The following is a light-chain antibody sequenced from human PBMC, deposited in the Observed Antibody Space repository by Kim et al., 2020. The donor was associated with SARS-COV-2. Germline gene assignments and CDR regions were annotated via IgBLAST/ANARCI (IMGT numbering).Light chain of an antibody. J-gene: IGLJ2*01. V-gene: IGLV3-21*04. CDR2: YDS. CDR3: QVWDSSSDHRVV. Sequence: AKTARVSGGANRIGSKSVHWYQRRSGQAPVLVIYYDSDRPSGMPERISGSNSGNTATLTISRVEAGDEADYYCQVWDSSSDHRVVFGGGTKVTVL. CDR1: RIGSKS.